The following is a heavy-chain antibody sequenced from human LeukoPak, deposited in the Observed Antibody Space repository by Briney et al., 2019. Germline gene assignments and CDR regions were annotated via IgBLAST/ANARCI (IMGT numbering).Heavy chain of an antibody. CDR3: ARGIAAAGNY. CDR1: GFTFTTYV. V-gene: IGHV3-23*01. D-gene: IGHD6-13*01. CDR2: ITGSGGTT. J-gene: IGHJ4*02. Sequence: QPGGSLRLSCAASGFTFTTYVMSWVRQAPGKGLEWVSSITGSGGTTYYADSVKGRFTISRDNSKNTLYLQMNSLRAEDTAVYYCARGIAAAGNYWGQGTLVTVSS.